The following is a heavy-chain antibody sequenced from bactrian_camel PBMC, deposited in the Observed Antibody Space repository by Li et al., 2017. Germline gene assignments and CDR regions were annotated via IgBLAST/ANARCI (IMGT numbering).Heavy chain of an antibody. CDR2: IYSDGNT. CDR3: APVVSNF. Sequence: VQLVESGGGLVQVVGTLRLSCAASGFGFSNYHMSWVRQAPGKGLEWVSSIYSDGNTYYADSVKGRFTISRDNAQNTLYLQMNSLKSEDTALYYCAPVVSNFWGRGTQVTVS. CDR1: GFGFSNYH. V-gene: IGHV3S10*01. J-gene: IGHJ4*01. D-gene: IGHD2*01.